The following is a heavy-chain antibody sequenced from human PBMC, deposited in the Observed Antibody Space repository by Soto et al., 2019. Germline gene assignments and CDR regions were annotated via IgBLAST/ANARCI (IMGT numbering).Heavy chain of an antibody. J-gene: IGHJ6*03. V-gene: IGHV3-7*04. Sequence: GGSLRLSCAASGFTFSSYGMHWVRQAPGKGLEWVAVIKQDGSEKYYVDSVKGRFTISRDNAKNSLYLQMNSLRAEDTAVYYCARAKINYDFWSGYPSRGAYYYMDVWGKGTTVTVSS. CDR2: IKQDGSEK. CDR3: ARAKINYDFWSGYPSRGAYYYMDV. CDR1: GFTFSSYG. D-gene: IGHD3-3*01.